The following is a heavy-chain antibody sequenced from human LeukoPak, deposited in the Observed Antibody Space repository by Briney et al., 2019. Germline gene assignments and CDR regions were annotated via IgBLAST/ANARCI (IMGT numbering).Heavy chain of an antibody. CDR3: ARLAHIAAAGSGPCFDY. Sequence: GESLQISCKGSGYSFTSYWIGWVRQLPGKGLEWMGIIYPGDSDTRYSPSFQGQVTISADKSISTAYLQWSSLKASDTAMYYCARLAHIAAAGSGPCFDYWGQGTLVTVSS. J-gene: IGHJ4*02. D-gene: IGHD6-13*01. CDR1: GYSFTSYW. V-gene: IGHV5-51*01. CDR2: IYPGDSDT.